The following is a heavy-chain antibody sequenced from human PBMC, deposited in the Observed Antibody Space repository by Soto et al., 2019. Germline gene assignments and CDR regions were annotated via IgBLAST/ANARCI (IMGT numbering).Heavy chain of an antibody. CDR2: INHSGST. J-gene: IGHJ5*02. V-gene: IGHV4-34*01. CDR1: GGSFSGDY. Sequence: SETLSLTCAVYGGSFSGDYWSWIRQPPGKGLEWIGEINHSGSTNYNPSLKSRVTISLDTSKNQFSLKLGSVTAADTAVYYCARFNSRITMVRGVIICPGWFDPWGQGTLVTVSS. D-gene: IGHD3-10*01. CDR3: ARFNSRITMVRGVIICPGWFDP.